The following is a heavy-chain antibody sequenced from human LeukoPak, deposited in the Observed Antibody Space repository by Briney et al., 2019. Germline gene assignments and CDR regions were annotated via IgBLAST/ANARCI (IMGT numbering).Heavy chain of an antibody. D-gene: IGHD6-13*01. Sequence: PSETLSLTCTVSGGSISSYYWSWIRQPPGKGLEWIGYIYYSGSTNYNPSLKSRVTISVDTSKNQFSLKLSSVTAADTAVYYCARHYQQLAPYFDYWGQGTLVTVSS. J-gene: IGHJ4*02. CDR1: GGSISSYY. CDR3: ARHYQQLAPYFDY. V-gene: IGHV4-59*08. CDR2: IYYSGST.